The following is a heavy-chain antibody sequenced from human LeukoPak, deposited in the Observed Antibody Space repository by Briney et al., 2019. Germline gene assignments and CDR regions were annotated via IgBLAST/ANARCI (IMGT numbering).Heavy chain of an antibody. CDR2: IKQDGSEK. CDR3: AREFRKSVGWYFDL. CDR1: GFTFSSREW. V-gene: IGHV3-7*01. J-gene: IGHJ2*01. Sequence: GGSLTLSCVASGFTFSSREWLTWVRQAPGKGLEWVANIKQDGSEKNYGDSVKGRFTISRDNAKNTLYLQMSSLRAEDTAVYYCAREFRKSVGWYFDLWGRGTLVTVSS.